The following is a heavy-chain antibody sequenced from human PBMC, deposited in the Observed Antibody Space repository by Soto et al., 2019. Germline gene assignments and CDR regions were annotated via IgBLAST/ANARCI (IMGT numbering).Heavy chain of an antibody. CDR1: GYSFATSG. Sequence: QVKLVQSGTEVKKPGASIKVSCKASGYSFATSGMSWVRQAPGQGLEWMGWISAYNGNTNYDQNLQDRVTMTTDTSTSTAYLEVRNLRSDATAVYYCARAGQYFGASSYANWGQGTLVTVSS. J-gene: IGHJ4*02. CDR2: ISAYNGNT. D-gene: IGHD3-16*01. V-gene: IGHV1-18*01. CDR3: ARAGQYFGASSYAN.